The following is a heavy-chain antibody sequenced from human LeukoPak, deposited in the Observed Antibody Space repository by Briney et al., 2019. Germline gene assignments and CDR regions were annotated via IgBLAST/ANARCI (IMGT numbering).Heavy chain of an antibody. V-gene: IGHV1-2*06. J-gene: IGHJ4*02. CDR3: AIGTPAAGIFEY. Sequence: ASVKVSCKASGYTFTGYYIYWVRQAPGQGLEWLRRINPNSGDTNYAQKFQGRVTMTRDTSISEDYMDLSRLTSDDAAVYYCAIGTPAAGIFEYWGQGALVTVSS. CDR1: GYTFTGYY. CDR2: INPNSGDT. D-gene: IGHD6-13*01.